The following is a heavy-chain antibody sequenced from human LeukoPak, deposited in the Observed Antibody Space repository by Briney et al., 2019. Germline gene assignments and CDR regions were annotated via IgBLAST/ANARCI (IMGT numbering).Heavy chain of an antibody. CDR1: GGTFSSYA. CDR3: ARVSSGYQGWFDP. D-gene: IGHD5-12*01. Sequence: ASVKVSCKASGGTFSSYAISWVRQAPGQGLEWMGGIIPIFGTANYAQKFQGRVTITADESTSTAYMELSSLRSEDTAVYYCARVSSGYQGWFDPWGQGILVTVSS. CDR2: IIPIFGTA. V-gene: IGHV1-69*13. J-gene: IGHJ5*02.